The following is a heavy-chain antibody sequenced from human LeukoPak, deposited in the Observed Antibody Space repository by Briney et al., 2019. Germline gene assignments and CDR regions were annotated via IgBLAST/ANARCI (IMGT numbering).Heavy chain of an antibody. CDR1: GGSFSGYY. CDR2: IHHSGST. D-gene: IGHD1-1*01. CDR3: ARGRLDGYYFDY. V-gene: IGHV4-34*01. J-gene: IGHJ4*02. Sequence: PSETLFLTCVVYGGSFSGYYWTWIRQPPGKGLEWIGEIHHSGSTNYKPSLKSRVTISGDTSKNQVSLKLRSVTAADTAVYYCARGRLDGYYFDYWGQGALATVSS.